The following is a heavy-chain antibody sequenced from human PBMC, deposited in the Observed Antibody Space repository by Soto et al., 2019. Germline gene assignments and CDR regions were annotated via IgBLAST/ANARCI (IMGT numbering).Heavy chain of an antibody. CDR3: GQINRSNASEY. Sequence: EVQLVESGGGFVQPGGSLILSCAVSGITFSSYAMTWVRRAPGKGLEWVSGISVRGDTTYYADSVKGRFTISRDNSENTLYLQMNSLRAADTAVYHCGQINRSNASEYWGQGALVTVSS. V-gene: IGHV3-23*04. CDR2: ISVRGDTT. J-gene: IGHJ4*02. D-gene: IGHD2-2*01. CDR1: GITFSSYA.